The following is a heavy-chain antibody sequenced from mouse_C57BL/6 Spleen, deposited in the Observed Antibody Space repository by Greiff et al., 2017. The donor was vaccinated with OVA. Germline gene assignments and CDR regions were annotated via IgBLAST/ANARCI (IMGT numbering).Heavy chain of an antibody. J-gene: IGHJ2*01. CDR3: ARTGYGHYFDY. CDR2: LDPSDSYT. V-gene: IGHV1-69*01. Sequence: QVQLQQSGAELVMPGASVKLSCKASGYTFTSYWMHWVKQRPGQGLEWIGELDPSDSYTNYNQKFKGKSTLTVDKSSSTAYMQLSSLTSEDSAVYYCARTGYGHYFDYWGQGTTLTVSS. CDR1: GYTFTSYW. D-gene: IGHD3-1*01.